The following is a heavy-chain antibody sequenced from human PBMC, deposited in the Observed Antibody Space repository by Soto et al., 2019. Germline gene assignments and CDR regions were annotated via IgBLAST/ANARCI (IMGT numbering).Heavy chain of an antibody. Sequence: QVQLQVSGPGLVKPSQTLSLTCTVPGGSISSGDYYWSWIRQPPGKGLEWIGYIYYSGSTNYNPSLSSRVTISVDTSKNQFSLNLSSVTAADTALYYCARIVESGYTIDFDLWGRGTLVTVSS. V-gene: IGHV4-30-4*01. D-gene: IGHD3-16*02. J-gene: IGHJ2*01. CDR3: ARIVESGYTIDFDL. CDR1: GGSISSGDYY. CDR2: IYYSGST.